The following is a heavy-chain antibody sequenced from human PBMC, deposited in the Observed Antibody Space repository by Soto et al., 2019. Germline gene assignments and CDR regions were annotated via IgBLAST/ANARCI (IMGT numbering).Heavy chain of an antibody. CDR2: IYYSGIT. V-gene: IGHV4-39*01. D-gene: IGHD2-21*02. CDR1: GDCIISRIYY. J-gene: IGHJ4*02. CDR3: ARQRTSVVTQAYFDV. Sequence: PSETLSVTCTVTGDCIISRIYYWGGNRHPPGKGLEWIGSIYYSGITYNNPSLRSRVSMSIDTSKDQFSLKLKSVTAADTALYFCARQRTSVVTQAYFDVWGPGSLVTVS.